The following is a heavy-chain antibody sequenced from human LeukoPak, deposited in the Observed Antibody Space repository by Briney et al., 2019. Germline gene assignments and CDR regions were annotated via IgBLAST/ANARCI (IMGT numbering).Heavy chain of an antibody. CDR3: ARDTGKSGYPDY. Sequence: SETLSLTCTVSGGSISSYYWSWIRQPAGKAPEWIGRIYSSEIINYNPSLKSRVTMSLDNSKNQLSLKLSYVTAADTAVYYCARDTGKSGYPDYWGQGTLVTVSS. CDR2: IYSSEII. CDR1: GGSISSYY. D-gene: IGHD3-3*01. J-gene: IGHJ4*02. V-gene: IGHV4-4*07.